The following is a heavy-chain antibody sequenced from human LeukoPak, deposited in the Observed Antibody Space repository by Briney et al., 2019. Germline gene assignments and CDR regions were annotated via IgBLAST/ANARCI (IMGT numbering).Heavy chain of an antibody. Sequence: SETLSLTCTVSGGSISSGSYYWSWIRQPAGKGLEWIGRIYTSGSTNYNPSLKSRVTISVDTSKNQFSLKLSSVTAADTAVYYCASRIAVAGPDAFDIWGQGTMVTVSS. CDR1: GGSISSGSYY. V-gene: IGHV4-61*02. D-gene: IGHD6-19*01. J-gene: IGHJ3*02. CDR2: IYTSGST. CDR3: ASRIAVAGPDAFDI.